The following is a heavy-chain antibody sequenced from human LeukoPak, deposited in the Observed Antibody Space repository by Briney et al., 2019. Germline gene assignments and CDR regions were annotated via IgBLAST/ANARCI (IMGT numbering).Heavy chain of an antibody. Sequence: GGSLRLSCATSGFTFSSYGMHWVRQAPGKGLDWVAVISFDGNIKYYADSVKGRFTISRDTSKNTLYLQMNSLRVDDTAVYYCARGVPAAIHADWFDPWGQGTLVTVSS. CDR3: ARGVPAAIHADWFDP. V-gene: IGHV3-30*03. J-gene: IGHJ5*02. CDR1: GFTFSSYG. CDR2: ISFDGNIK. D-gene: IGHD2-2*01.